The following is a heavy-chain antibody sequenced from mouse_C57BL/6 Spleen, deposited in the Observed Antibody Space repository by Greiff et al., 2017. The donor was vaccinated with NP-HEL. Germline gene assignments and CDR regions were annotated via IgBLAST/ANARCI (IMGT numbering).Heavy chain of an antibody. J-gene: IGHJ1*03. D-gene: IGHD1-1*01. Sequence: EVQGVESGGGLVQPGGSLSLSCAASGFTFTDYYMSWVRQPPGKALEWLGFIRNKANGYTTEYSASVKGRFTISRDNSQSILYLQMNALRAEDSATYYCARKEYYGSSYRYFDVWGTGTTVTVSS. CDR2: IRNKANGYTT. CDR3: ARKEYYGSSYRYFDV. V-gene: IGHV7-3*01. CDR1: GFTFTDYY.